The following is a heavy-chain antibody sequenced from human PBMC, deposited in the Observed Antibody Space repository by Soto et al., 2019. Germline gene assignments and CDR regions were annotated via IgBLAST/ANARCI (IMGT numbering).Heavy chain of an antibody. V-gene: IGHV3-48*02. CDR2: ISSSSSTI. CDR1: GFTFSSYS. CDR3: ARGMARGAIPHYYGMDV. Sequence: PGGSLRLSCAASGFTFSSYSMNWVRQAPGKGLEWVSYISSSSSTIYYADSVKGRFTISRDNAKNSLYLQMNSLRDEDTAVYYCARGMARGAIPHYYGMDVWGQGTTVTVSS. J-gene: IGHJ6*02. D-gene: IGHD3-10*01.